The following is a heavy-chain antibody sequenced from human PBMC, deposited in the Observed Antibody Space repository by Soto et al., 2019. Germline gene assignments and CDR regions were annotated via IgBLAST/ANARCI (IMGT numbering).Heavy chain of an antibody. CDR1: GFTFSDYY. J-gene: IGHJ5*02. CDR3: AIDRHQLLETNWFDP. Sequence: QVQLVESGGGLVKPGGSLRLSCAASGFTFSDYYMSWIRQAPGKGLEWVSYISSSSSYTNYADSVKGQFTISRDNAKNSPYRQTNSLRAEDTAVYYSAIDRHQLLETNWFDPWGQGTLVTVSS. CDR2: ISSSSSYT. V-gene: IGHV3-11*06. D-gene: IGHD2-2*01.